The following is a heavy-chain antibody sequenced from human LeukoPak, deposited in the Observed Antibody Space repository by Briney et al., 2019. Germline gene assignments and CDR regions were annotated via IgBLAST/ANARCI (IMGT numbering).Heavy chain of an antibody. D-gene: IGHD6-13*01. Sequence: KPSETLSLTCTVSGASISSYYWSWIRQPPGKGLEWIGYISYSGSPNYNPSLKSRVTKSAETSKNQFSLNLSSLTAADTAVYYCARVGHIVAAGTYDWWGQGTLVTVSS. CDR2: ISYSGSP. J-gene: IGHJ4*02. CDR1: GASISSYY. V-gene: IGHV4-59*08. CDR3: ARVGHIVAAGTYDW.